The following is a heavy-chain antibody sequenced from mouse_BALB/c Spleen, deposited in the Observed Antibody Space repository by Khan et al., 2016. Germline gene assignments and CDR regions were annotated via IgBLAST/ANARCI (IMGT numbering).Heavy chain of an antibody. D-gene: IGHD1-1*01. CDR1: GYSITSGYA. V-gene: IGHV3-2*02. CDR2: INYSGST. J-gene: IGHJ2*01. Sequence: EVQLQESGPGLVKPSQSLSLTCTVTGYSITSGYAWNWIRQFPGNKLEWMGYINYSGSTTYNPSHKSQISITRDTSKNQFFLQLKSGTTEDTATYYCARDYYGSSFFDYWGQGTTLTVSS. CDR3: ARDYYGSSFFDY.